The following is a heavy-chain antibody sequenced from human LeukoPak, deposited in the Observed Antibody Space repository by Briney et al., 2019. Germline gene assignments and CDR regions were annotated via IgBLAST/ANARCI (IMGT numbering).Heavy chain of an antibody. J-gene: IGHJ1*01. Sequence: SEPLSLTCAVYGRSFSVYYWRWLRQPPGKGLEWIGEINHSGRTKYHPSLKSRVTISVDTSKNQFSLKLSSVTAADTAVYYCATGQFFMATTRDEYFQHWGQGTLVTVSS. D-gene: IGHD5-12*01. CDR3: ATGQFFMATTRDEYFQH. CDR2: INHSGRT. V-gene: IGHV4-34*01. CDR1: GRSFSVYY.